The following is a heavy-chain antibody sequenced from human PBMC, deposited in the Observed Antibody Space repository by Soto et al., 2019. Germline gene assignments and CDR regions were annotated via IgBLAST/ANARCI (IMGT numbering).Heavy chain of an antibody. J-gene: IGHJ4*02. D-gene: IGHD6-19*01. CDR2: IKDKSEGGTT. V-gene: IGHV3-15*01. CDR3: ADIAVSQTRDY. CDR1: ELTLSDVW. Sequence: EVQLVESGGGLVKPGESLRLSCAASELTLSDVWMNWVRQAPGKGLEWLGRIKDKSEGGTTDYAAPVKGRFTISRDDSKNMEYLQMSSLKTEDTGVYFCADIAVSQTRDYWGQGTLVIVSS.